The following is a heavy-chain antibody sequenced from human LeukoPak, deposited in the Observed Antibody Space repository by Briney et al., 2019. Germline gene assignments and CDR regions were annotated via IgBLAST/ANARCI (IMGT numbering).Heavy chain of an antibody. CDR3: ARDDYGAYFDY. Sequence: GRSLRLSCAASGFTFSSYGMHWVRQAPGKGLEWVAVISYDGSNKYYADSVKGRFTISRDNSKNTLYLQMNSLRAEDTAVYYCARDDYGAYFDYWGQGTLVTVSS. D-gene: IGHD4-17*01. V-gene: IGHV3-30*03. CDR1: GFTFSSYG. CDR2: ISYDGSNK. J-gene: IGHJ4*02.